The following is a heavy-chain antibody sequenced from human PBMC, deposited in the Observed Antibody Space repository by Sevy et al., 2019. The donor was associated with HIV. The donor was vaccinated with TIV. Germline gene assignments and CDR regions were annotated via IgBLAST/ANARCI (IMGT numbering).Heavy chain of an antibody. D-gene: IGHD6-13*01. V-gene: IGHV3-72*01. CDR3: ATHAGIAAAGRVFDY. J-gene: IGHJ4*02. Sequence: GGSLRLSCVASGFTFSDHYMEWVRQAPGKGLEWVGRTRNKADGYTTEYAASVKGRFTISRDESKNSLYVQMNSLKAADTAVDYCATHAGIAAAGRVFDYWGQGTLVTVSS. CDR2: TRNKADGYTT. CDR1: GFTFSDHY.